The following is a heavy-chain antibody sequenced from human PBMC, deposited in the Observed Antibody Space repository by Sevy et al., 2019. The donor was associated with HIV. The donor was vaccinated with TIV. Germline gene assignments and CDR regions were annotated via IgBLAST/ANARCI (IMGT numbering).Heavy chain of an antibody. CDR1: GASISSSGYY. D-gene: IGHD6-19*01. J-gene: IGHJ4*02. CDR3: AGPILTYRSGWSYYDH. V-gene: IGHV4-39*01. CDR2: IPYSRST. Sequence: SETLSLTCAVSGASISSSGYYWGWIRQPPGKGLEWIASIPYSRSTYYNPSLRSRVTISADASKNQFSLKLNSVTAADTAVYYCAGPILTYRSGWSYYDHWGQGTVVTVSS.